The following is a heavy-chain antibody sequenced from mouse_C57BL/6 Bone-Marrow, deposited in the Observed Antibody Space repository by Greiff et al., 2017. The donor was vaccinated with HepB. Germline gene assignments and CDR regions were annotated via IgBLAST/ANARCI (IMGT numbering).Heavy chain of an antibody. V-gene: IGHV2-6*01. CDR3: ATNWDGWFAY. J-gene: IGHJ3*01. CDR2: IWGVGST. CDR1: GFSLTSYG. D-gene: IGHD4-1*02. Sequence: VQVVESGPGLVAPSQSLSITCTVSGFSLTSYGVDWVRQSPGKGLEWLGVIWGVGSTNYNSALKSRLSISKDNSKSQVVLKMNSLQTDDTAMYYCATNWDGWFAYWGQGTLVTVSA.